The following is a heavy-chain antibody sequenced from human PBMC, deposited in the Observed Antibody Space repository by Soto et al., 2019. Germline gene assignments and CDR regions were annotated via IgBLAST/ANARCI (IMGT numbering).Heavy chain of an antibody. CDR2: ISYDGSNK. J-gene: IGHJ6*02. V-gene: IGHV3-30*18. CDR3: AKDRRPNYYYGMDV. Sequence: QVQLVESGGGVVQPGRSLRLSCAASGFTFSSYGMHWVRQAPGKGLEWVAVISYDGSNKYYADSVKGRFTISRDNSKXXXXXXXXXXXAEXXXXXYCAKDRRPNYYYGMDVWGQGTTVTVSS. D-gene: IGHD6-25*01. CDR1: GFTFSSYG.